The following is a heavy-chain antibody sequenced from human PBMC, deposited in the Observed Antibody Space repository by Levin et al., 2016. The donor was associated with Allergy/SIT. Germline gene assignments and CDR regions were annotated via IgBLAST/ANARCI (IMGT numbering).Heavy chain of an antibody. CDR2: IYYSGST. V-gene: IGHV4-59*13. D-gene: IGHD4-11*01. J-gene: IGHJ4*02. CDR3: ARERYYSNYGGFDY. Sequence: SETLSLTCTVSGDSISNFYWSWIRQPPGKGPEWIGNIYYSGSTNYNPSLKSRVTISIDTSKSQFSMKLSSVTAADTAVFYCARERYYSNYGGFDYWGQGTLVTVSS. CDR1: GDSISNFY.